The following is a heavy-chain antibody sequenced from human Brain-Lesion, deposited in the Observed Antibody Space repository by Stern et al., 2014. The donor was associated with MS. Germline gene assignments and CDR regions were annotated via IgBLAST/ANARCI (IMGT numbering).Heavy chain of an antibody. D-gene: IGHD1-26*01. CDR2: IYYSGFT. CDR1: GGSISSSTYY. CDR3: ARHDSVPRPSQLYSARDRGPGYFDY. V-gene: IGHV4-39*01. J-gene: IGHJ4*02. Sequence: QVQLQESGPGLVKPSETLSLTCTVSGGSISSSTYYWAWIRQPPGKGLGWIGNIYYSGFTYYNPSLKSRVPIAVDMSKNQFSLKLSSVTAADTAIYYCARHDSVPRPSQLYSARDRGPGYFDYWGQGTLVTVSS.